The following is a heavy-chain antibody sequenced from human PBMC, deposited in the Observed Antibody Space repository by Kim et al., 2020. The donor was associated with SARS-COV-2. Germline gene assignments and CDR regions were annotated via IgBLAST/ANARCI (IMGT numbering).Heavy chain of an antibody. CDR1: GYTFTGYY. J-gene: IGHJ5*02. D-gene: IGHD6-13*01. CDR3: ARDAYAKHLAAAGTKGYNWFDP. CDR2: INPNSGGT. Sequence: ASVKVSCKASGYTFTGYYMHWVRQAPGQGLEWMGWINPNSGGTNYAQKFQGRVTMTRDTSISTAYMELSRLRSDDTAVYYCARDAYAKHLAAAGTKGYNWFDPWGQGTLVTVSS. V-gene: IGHV1-2*02.